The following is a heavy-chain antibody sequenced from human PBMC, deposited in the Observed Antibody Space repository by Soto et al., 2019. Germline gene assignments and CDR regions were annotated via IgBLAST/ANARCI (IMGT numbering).Heavy chain of an antibody. J-gene: IGHJ4*02. Sequence: QVQLQESGPGLVKPSETLSLTCTVSGGSISSYYWSWIRQPPGKGLEWIGYIYYSGSTNYNPSLKSRVTISVDTSKNQFSLKLSSVTDADTAVYYCARAWGDLFDYWGQGTLVTVSS. CDR2: IYYSGST. CDR3: ARAWGDLFDY. CDR1: GGSISSYY. V-gene: IGHV4-59*01. D-gene: IGHD3-16*01.